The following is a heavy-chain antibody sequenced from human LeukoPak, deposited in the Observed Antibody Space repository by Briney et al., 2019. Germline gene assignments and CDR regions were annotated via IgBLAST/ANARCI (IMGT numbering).Heavy chain of an antibody. D-gene: IGHD7-27*01. V-gene: IGHV1-24*01. CDR2: FDPEDGET. Sequence: ASPKISRTVSGNNLTELSMHWEPQAPGQGPERMGGFDPEDGETIHAQKFQGRVTMTEDTSTDTAYMELSSLRSEDTAVYYCATSGGTGEPGIADYWGQGTLVTVSS. CDR3: ATSGGTGEPGIADY. J-gene: IGHJ4*02. CDR1: GNNLTELS.